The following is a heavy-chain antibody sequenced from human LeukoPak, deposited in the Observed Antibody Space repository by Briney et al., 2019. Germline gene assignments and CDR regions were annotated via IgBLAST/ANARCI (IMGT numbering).Heavy chain of an antibody. CDR1: GFAFNDYW. CDR2: VKYDGSEK. J-gene: IGHJ4*02. CDR3: ARGRHFGSGTHYMAFYSDS. D-gene: IGHD3-10*01. Sequence: GGSLRLSCAASGFAFNDYWMNWVRQAPGKGLEWVANVKYDGSEKYYVDSVKGRFTISRDNAKNSLYLQMNSLRAEDTAVYYCARGRHFGSGTHYMAFYSDSWGQGTLVTVSS. V-gene: IGHV3-7*04.